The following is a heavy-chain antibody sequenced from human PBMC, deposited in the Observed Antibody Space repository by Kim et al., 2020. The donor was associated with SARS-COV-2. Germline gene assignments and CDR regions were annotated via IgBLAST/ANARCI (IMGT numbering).Heavy chain of an antibody. V-gene: IGHV4-34*01. CDR3: ARGRRITMIVVVIGFYYGMDV. D-gene: IGHD3-22*01. J-gene: IGHJ6*02. Sequence: SETLSLTCAVYGGSFSGYYWSWIRQPPGKGLEWIGEINHSGSTNYNPSLKSRVTISVDTSKNQFSLKLSSVTAADTAVYYCARGRRITMIVVVIGFYYGMDVWGQGTTVTVSS. CDR1: GGSFSGYY. CDR2: INHSGST.